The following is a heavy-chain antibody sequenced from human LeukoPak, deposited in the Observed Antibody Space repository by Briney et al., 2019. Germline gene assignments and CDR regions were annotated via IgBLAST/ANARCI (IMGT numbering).Heavy chain of an antibody. CDR1: GYSLTTYY. D-gene: IGHD2-2*01. J-gene: IGHJ4*02. V-gene: IGHV1-46*01. CDR2: INPSGGST. CDR3: ARDGPRGVPAAASPPDY. Sequence: ASVKVSCKASGYSLTTYYMHWVRQAPGQGLEWMAIINPSGGSTNYAQKFQGRVTITADESTSTAYMELSSLRSEDTAVYYCARDGPRGVPAAASPPDYWGQGTLVTVSS.